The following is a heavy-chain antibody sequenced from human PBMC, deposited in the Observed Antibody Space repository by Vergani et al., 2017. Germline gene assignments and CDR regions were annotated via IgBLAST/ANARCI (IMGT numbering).Heavy chain of an antibody. CDR2: INHSGST. Sequence: QVQLQQWGAGLLKPSETLSLTCAVYGGSFSGYYWSWIRQPPGKGQGWVGEINHSGSTNYNPSLEIRVTISVDASKNQFSLKLSSGTAADTAVYYCARVRRQQLIYYYYYMDVWGKGTTVTVSS. V-gene: IGHV4-34*01. D-gene: IGHD6-13*01. J-gene: IGHJ6*03. CDR3: ARVRRQQLIYYYYYMDV. CDR1: GGSFSGYY.